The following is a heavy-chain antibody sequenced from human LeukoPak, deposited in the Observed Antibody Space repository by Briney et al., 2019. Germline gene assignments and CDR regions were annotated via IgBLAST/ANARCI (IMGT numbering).Heavy chain of an antibody. D-gene: IGHD2-15*01. V-gene: IGHV4-34*01. Sequence: SETLSLTCAVYGGSFSGYFWSWIRQPPGKGLEWTGEINHSGSTKYDPSLKSRVTISVDTSKNQFSLNLRSVTAADTSVYYCARGYCRGGSCQVFDYWGQGTLVTVSS. CDR3: ARGYCRGGSCQVFDY. CDR2: INHSGST. CDR1: GGSFSGYF. J-gene: IGHJ4*02.